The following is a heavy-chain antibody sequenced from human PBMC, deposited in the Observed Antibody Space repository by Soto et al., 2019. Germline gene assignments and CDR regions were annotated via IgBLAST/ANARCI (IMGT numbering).Heavy chain of an antibody. V-gene: IGHV3-33*01. Sequence: GGSLRLSCAASGFTFSSYGMHWVRQAPGKGLEWVAVIWYDGSNKYYADSVKGRFTISRDNSKNTLYLQMNSLRAEDTAVYYCARGNFWSGYITGMDVWGKGTTVTVSS. D-gene: IGHD3-3*01. CDR2: IWYDGSNK. J-gene: IGHJ6*03. CDR3: ARGNFWSGYITGMDV. CDR1: GFTFSSYG.